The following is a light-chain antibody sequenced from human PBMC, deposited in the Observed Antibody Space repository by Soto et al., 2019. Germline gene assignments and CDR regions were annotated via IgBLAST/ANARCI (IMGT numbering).Light chain of an antibody. CDR2: GAS. CDR3: QQYGFSSYT. J-gene: IGKJ2*01. Sequence: IVLTQSPATLSLSPGDRATLSCRASQSVDRSYLAWFQQKPGQAPRLLIHGASTWATGIPGRFSGSGSGTDFTLTINRLEPEDFAVYFCQQYGFSSYTFGQGTKLEIK. CDR1: QSVDRSY. V-gene: IGKV3-20*01.